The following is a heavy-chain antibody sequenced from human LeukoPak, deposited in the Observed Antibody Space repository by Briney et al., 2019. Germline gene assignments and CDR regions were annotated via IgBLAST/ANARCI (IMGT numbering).Heavy chain of an antibody. Sequence: GGSLRLSCAASGFTFSDYYMSWVRQAPGKGLEWVSAISGSGGSTYYADSVKGRFTISRDNSKNTLYLQMNSLRAEDTAVYYCAKRGWYPRSAFDIWGQGTMVTVSS. J-gene: IGHJ3*02. CDR1: GFTFSDYY. V-gene: IGHV3-23*01. CDR3: AKRGWYPRSAFDI. CDR2: ISGSGGST. D-gene: IGHD6-19*01.